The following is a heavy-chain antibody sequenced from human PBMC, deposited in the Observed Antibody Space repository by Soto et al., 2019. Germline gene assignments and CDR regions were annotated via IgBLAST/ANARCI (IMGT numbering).Heavy chain of an antibody. CDR1: GGTFSSYA. D-gene: IGHD3-16*01. CDR3: ARHLGGNHYYYGMDV. V-gene: IGHV1-69*12. Sequence: QVQLVQSGAEVKKPGSSVKVSCKASGGTFSSYAMSWVRQAPGQGIEWMGGIIPIFGTADYAQKFQGRVTITADDFTSTAYMELSSLRSEDTAVYYCARHLGGNHYYYGMDVWGQGTTVTVSS. J-gene: IGHJ6*02. CDR2: IIPIFGTA.